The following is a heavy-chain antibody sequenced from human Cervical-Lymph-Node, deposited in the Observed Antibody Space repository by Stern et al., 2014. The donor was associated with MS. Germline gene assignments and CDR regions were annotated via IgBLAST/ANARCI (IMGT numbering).Heavy chain of an antibody. CDR1: GFTFNKYT. Sequence: EVQLVESGGGLVQPGGSLRLACAASGFTFNKYTMNWVRQAPGKGLEWLTYISSNGNPTYYAQTVKGRFTVSRDNAKNTLFLQMNSLGDKAASVYSCVRAVAFYGVDVWGQGTTVTVSS. D-gene: IGHD2-15*01. CDR3: VRAVAFYGVDV. CDR2: ISSNGNPT. J-gene: IGHJ6*02. V-gene: IGHV3-48*02.